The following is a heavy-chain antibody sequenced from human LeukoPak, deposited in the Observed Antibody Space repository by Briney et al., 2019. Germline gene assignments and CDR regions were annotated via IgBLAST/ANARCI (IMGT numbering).Heavy chain of an antibody. V-gene: IGHV4-34*01. D-gene: IGHD3-22*01. Sequence: SETLSLTCAVYGGSFSGYYWSWIRQPPGKGLEWIGSIYYSGSTYYNPSLKSRVTISVDTSKNQFSLKLSSVTAADTAVYYCARLTYYHEYYFDYWGQGTLVTVSS. CDR1: GGSFSGYY. J-gene: IGHJ4*02. CDR2: IYYSGST. CDR3: ARLTYYHEYYFDY.